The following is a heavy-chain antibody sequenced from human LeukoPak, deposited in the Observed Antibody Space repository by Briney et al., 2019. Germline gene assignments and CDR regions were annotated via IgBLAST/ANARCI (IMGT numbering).Heavy chain of an antibody. V-gene: IGHV3-30*03. J-gene: IGHJ6*03. D-gene: IGHD6-19*01. CDR1: GFSFSSYG. CDR3: ARARGSGWYFPGASGYYYYYMDV. Sequence: PGRSLRLSCAASGFSFSSYGMHWVRQAPGKGLEWVAVISYDGSSKYYADSVKGRFTISRDNAKNSLYLQMNSLRAEDTAVYYCARARGSGWYFPGASGYYYYYMDVWGKGTTVTVSS. CDR2: ISYDGSSK.